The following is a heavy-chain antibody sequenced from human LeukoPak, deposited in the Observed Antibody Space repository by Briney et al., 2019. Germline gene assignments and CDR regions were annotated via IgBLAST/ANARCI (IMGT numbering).Heavy chain of an antibody. CDR1: TFTLSTYG. CDR3: AKGQYGGHSLIEY. J-gene: IGHJ4*02. V-gene: IGHV3-23*01. CDR2: IGGSSGST. D-gene: IGHD4-23*01. Sequence: PGGSLRLSCAASTFTLSTYGMSWVRQAPGKGLEWVSAIGGSSGSTHYADSVKGRFTISRDDSKNTLYLHMNSLRAEDTAIYYCAKGQYGGHSLIEYWGQGTLVAVSS.